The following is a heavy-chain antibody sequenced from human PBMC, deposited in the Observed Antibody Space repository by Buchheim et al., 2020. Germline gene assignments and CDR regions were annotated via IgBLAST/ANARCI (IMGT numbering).Heavy chain of an antibody. Sequence: EVQLVESGGGLVKPGGSLRLSCAASGFTFSNAWMNWVRQAPGKGLEWVGRIKSKSDGGTTDYAAPVKGRFTISRDDSKNTLYLQINSLKTEDTAMHYCTTDVVMTMAWGAVHYWGQGTL. CDR2: IKSKSDGGTT. CDR1: GFTFSNAW. D-gene: IGHD3-10*01. V-gene: IGHV3-15*07. J-gene: IGHJ4*02. CDR3: TTDVVMTMAWGAVHY.